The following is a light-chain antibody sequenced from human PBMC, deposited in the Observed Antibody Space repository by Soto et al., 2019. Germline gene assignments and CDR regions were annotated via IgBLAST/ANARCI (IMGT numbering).Light chain of an antibody. J-gene: IGKJ1*01. CDR1: QSISSW. V-gene: IGKV1-5*03. CDR3: QQYNSFSRKT. CDR2: KAS. Sequence: DIQMTQSPSTLSASVGDRVIITCRASQSISSWLAWYQQKPGKAPNPLIYKASSLESGVPSRFSGSGSGTEFTLTISSLQPDDSATYYCQQYNSFSRKTFGQGTKVEIK.